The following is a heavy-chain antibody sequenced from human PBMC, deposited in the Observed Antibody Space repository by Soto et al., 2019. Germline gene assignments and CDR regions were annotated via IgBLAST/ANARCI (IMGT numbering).Heavy chain of an antibody. CDR2: INPSGGST. V-gene: IGHV1-46*01. CDR1: GYTFTSYY. Sequence: ASVKVSCKASGYTFTSYYMHWVRQAPGQGLEWMGIINPSGGSTSYAQKFQGRVTMTRDTSTSTVYMELSSLRSEGTAVYYCARVLNQKYYDFWSGYYTGSAPGYYYGMDVCGQGTTVTVSS. D-gene: IGHD3-3*01. J-gene: IGHJ6*02. CDR3: ARVLNQKYYDFWSGYYTGSAPGYYYGMDV.